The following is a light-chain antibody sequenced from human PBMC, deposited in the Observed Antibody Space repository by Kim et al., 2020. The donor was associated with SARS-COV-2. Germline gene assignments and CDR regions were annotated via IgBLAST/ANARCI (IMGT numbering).Light chain of an antibody. V-gene: IGKV1-5*01. J-gene: IGKJ1*01. CDR2: EVS. CDR1: QRLTNW. Sequence: SASVGDRVTITCRASQRLTNWLAWYQQKPGKAPNLLIYEVSTLQSGVPSRFSGSGSGTEFTLTISSLQPDDFATYYCQQYNSYSTFGQGTKVDIK. CDR3: QQYNSYST.